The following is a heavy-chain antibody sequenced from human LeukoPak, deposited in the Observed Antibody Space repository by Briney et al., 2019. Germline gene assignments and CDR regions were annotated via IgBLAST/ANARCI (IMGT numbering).Heavy chain of an antibody. CDR2: IYPGDSDT. V-gene: IGHV5-51*01. J-gene: IGHJ4*02. CDR3: ARRTDRAFWYLDY. Sequence: GESLKISCKASEYRFTNYWIGWVRQMPGKGLEWMGIIYPGDSDTRYSPSFQGQVTISADKSISTAYLQWSSLKASDTAIYYCARRTDRAFWYLDYWGQGTLVTVSS. CDR1: EYRFTNYW.